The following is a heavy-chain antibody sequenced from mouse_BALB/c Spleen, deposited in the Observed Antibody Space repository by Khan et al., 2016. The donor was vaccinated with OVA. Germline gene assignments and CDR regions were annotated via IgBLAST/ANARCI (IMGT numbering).Heavy chain of an antibody. V-gene: IGHV3-2*02. D-gene: IGHD1-1*01. CDR3: ARSETIATVVATDVNY. Sequence: EVELVESGPGLVKPSQSLSLTCTVTGYSITSDYAWNWIRQFPGNKLEWMGYISYSGRTSYNPYLKSRVSITRDTSKNQFFLQLNSVTSEETANYNWARSETIATVVATDVNYWGQGTTLTVSS. CDR2: ISYSGRT. CDR1: GYSITSDYA. J-gene: IGHJ2*01.